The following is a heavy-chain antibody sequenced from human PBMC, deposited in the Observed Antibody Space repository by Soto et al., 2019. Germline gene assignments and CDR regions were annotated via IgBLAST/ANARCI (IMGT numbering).Heavy chain of an antibody. V-gene: IGHV4-39*01. CDR3: ARHSGQDGYNSDY. J-gene: IGHJ4*02. D-gene: IGHD5-12*01. CDR1: GGSISSSSYY. CDR2: IYYSGST. Sequence: QLQLQESGPGLVKPSETLSLTCTVSGGSISSSSYYWGWIRQPPGKGLEWIGSIYYSGSTYYNPSLKSRVTISVDTSKNQFSLKLSSVTAADTAVYYCARHSGQDGYNSDYWGQGTLVTVSS.